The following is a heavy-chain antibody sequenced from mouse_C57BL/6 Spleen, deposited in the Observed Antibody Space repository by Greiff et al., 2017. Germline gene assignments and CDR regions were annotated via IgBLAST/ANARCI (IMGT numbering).Heavy chain of an antibody. CDR3: ARQITTGEDWYFDV. CDR2: ISNGGGST. D-gene: IGHD1-1*01. V-gene: IGHV5-12*01. Sequence: EVKLVESGGGLVQPGGSLKLSCAASGFTFSDYYMYWVRQTPEKRLEWVAYISNGGGSTYYPDTVKGRFTISRDNAKNTLYLQMSRLKSEDTAMYYCARQITTGEDWYFDVWGTGTTVTVSS. J-gene: IGHJ1*03. CDR1: GFTFSDYY.